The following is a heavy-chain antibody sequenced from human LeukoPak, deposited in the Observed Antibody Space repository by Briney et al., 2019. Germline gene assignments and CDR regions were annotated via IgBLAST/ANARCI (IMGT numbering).Heavy chain of an antibody. D-gene: IGHD3-16*01. CDR2: IYYSGSI. CDR3: ARSTGGGP. CDR1: GGSISSYY. Sequence: PSETLSLTCTVSGGSISSYYWSWIRQPPGKGLEWIGYIYYSGSINYNPSLKSRVTISVDTSKNQFSLKLSSVTAADTAVYYCARSTGGGPWGQGTLVTVSS. V-gene: IGHV4-59*01. J-gene: IGHJ4*02.